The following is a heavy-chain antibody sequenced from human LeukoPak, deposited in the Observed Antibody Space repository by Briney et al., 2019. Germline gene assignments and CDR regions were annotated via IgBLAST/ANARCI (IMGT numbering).Heavy chain of an antibody. Sequence: PSETLSLTCTVSGGSISSSPYYWGWIRQPPGKGLEWIVNIYYSGSTYYNPPLKSRVTIPVDTSKNQFSLRLSSVTAADTAVYYCARRAGGTSRFDPWGQGTLVTVSS. V-gene: IGHV4-39*01. D-gene: IGHD2-2*01. J-gene: IGHJ5*02. CDR3: ARRAGGTSRFDP. CDR2: IYYSGST. CDR1: GGSISSSPYY.